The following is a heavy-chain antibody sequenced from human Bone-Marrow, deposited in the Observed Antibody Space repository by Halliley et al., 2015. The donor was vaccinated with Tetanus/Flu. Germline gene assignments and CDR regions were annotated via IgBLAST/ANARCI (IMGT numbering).Heavy chain of an antibody. CDR3: AREVPDVFDI. J-gene: IGHJ3*02. Sequence: TLSLTCVVSGYSISSGYHWAWFRQPPGKGPEWIGIIYHSGTTYYNPSLESRVTLSIDTSKNQFSLNLNSVTAADTAVYYCAREVPDVFDIWGQGTMVTVSS. V-gene: IGHV4-38-2*02. D-gene: IGHD2-2*01. CDR2: IYHSGTT. CDR1: GYSISSGYH.